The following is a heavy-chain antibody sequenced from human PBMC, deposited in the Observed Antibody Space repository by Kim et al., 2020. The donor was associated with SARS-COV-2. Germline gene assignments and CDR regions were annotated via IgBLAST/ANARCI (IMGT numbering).Heavy chain of an antibody. J-gene: IGHJ6*02. V-gene: IGHV3-11*01. Sequence: GGSLRLSCAASGFTFSDYYMSWIRQAPGKGLEWVSYISSSGSTIYYADSVKGRFTISRDNAKNSLYLQMNSLRAEDTAVYYCARERVLLWFGESDGMDVWGQGTTVTVSS. CDR3: ARERVLLWFGESDGMDV. CDR1: GFTFSDYY. CDR2: ISSSGSTI. D-gene: IGHD3-10*01.